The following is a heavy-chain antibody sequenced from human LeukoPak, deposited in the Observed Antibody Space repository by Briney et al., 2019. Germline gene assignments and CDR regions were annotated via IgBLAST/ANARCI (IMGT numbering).Heavy chain of an antibody. CDR2: ISYDGSNK. Sequence: GGSLRLSCAASGFTFSSYAMHWVRQAPGKGLEWVAVISYDGSNKYYADSVKGRFTISRDNSKNTLYLQMNSLRAEDTAVHYCARGLRVVGAKDYWGQGTLVTVSS. J-gene: IGHJ4*02. CDR3: ARGLRVVGAKDY. V-gene: IGHV3-30-3*01. D-gene: IGHD1-26*01. CDR1: GFTFSSYA.